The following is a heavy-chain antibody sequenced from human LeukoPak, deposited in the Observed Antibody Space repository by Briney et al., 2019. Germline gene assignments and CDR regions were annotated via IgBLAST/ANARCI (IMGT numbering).Heavy chain of an antibody. D-gene: IGHD3-10*01. CDR2: IYYSGST. CDR1: TFDDYG. J-gene: IGHJ4*02. Sequence: TFDDYGMSWVRQAPGKGLEWIGYIYYSGSTYYNPSLKSRVTISVDTSKNQFSLKLSSVTAADTAVYYCARNYGSGSYYYFDYWGQGTLVTVSS. V-gene: IGHV4-30-4*08. CDR3: ARNYGSGSYYYFDY.